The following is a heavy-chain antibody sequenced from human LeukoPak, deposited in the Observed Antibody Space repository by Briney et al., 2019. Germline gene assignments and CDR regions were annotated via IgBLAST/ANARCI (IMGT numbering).Heavy chain of an antibody. CDR1: GFTFSSYR. D-gene: IGHD1-1*01. V-gene: IGHV3-21*01. Sequence: GGSLRLSCAASGFTFSSYRMNWVRQAPGKGLEWVSSISSRSSYIYYADSVKGRFTISRDNAKNSLYLQMNSLRAEDTAVYYCARGRGGRRIARYNWNGPKGMDVWGQGTTVTVSS. J-gene: IGHJ6*02. CDR3: ARGRGGRRIARYNWNGPKGMDV. CDR2: ISSRSSYI.